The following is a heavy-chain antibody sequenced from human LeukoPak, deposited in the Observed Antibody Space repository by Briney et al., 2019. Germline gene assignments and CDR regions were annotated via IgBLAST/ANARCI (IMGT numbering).Heavy chain of an antibody. Sequence: SVKVSCKASGGTFSSYAISWVRQAPGQELEWMGGIIPIFGTANYAQKFQGRVTITADESTSTAYMELSSLRSEDTAVYYCARGDSYSGSFTLDYWGQGTLVTVSS. CDR3: ARGDSYSGSFTLDY. J-gene: IGHJ4*02. D-gene: IGHD1-26*01. V-gene: IGHV1-69*01. CDR1: GGTFSSYA. CDR2: IIPIFGTA.